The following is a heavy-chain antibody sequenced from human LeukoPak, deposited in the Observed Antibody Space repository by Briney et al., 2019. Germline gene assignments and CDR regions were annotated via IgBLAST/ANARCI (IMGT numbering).Heavy chain of an antibody. CDR2: IYYSGST. CDR3: SRESGAFCPFGY. V-gene: IGHV4-59*12. Sequence: PSETLSLTCTVSGGSISSYYWSWIRQPPGKGLEWIGYIYYSGSTNYNPSLKSRVTISLDKSKNLLSLNLTSVTAADTAVYYCSRESGAFCPFGYWGQGTLVTVSS. J-gene: IGHJ4*02. CDR1: GGSISSYY. D-gene: IGHD1-26*01.